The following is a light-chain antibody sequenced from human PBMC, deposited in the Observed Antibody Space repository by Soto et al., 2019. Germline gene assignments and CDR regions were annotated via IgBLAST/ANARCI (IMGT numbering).Light chain of an antibody. CDR2: DVT. Sequence: QSALTQPASVSGSPGQSITISCTGTSSDVGAYNYVSWYQQHPGKAPKLMIYDVTNRPSGVSNRFSGSKSGYTASLTISGLQAEDEADYYCSSYTTSSTYVFGTGTMLTVL. V-gene: IGLV2-14*03. CDR1: SSDVGAYNY. J-gene: IGLJ1*01. CDR3: SSYTTSSTYV.